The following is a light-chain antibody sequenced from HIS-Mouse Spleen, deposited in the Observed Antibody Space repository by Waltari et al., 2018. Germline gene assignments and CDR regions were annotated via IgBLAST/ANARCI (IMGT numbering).Light chain of an antibody. CDR1: ALPKKY. CDR3: YSTDSSGNHRV. V-gene: IGLV3-10*01. Sequence: SYDMTQPPSVSVSLGQMARITCSGAALPKKYAYWYQQKPGQFPVLVIYKDSERPSGIPERFSGSSSGTMATLTISGAQVEDEADYYCYSTDSSGNHRVFGGGTKLTVL. CDR2: KDS. J-gene: IGLJ2*01.